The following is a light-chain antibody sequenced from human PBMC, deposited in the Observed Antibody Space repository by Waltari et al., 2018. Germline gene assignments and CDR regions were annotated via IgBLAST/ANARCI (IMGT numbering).Light chain of an antibody. Sequence: DIVMTQSPDSLAVSLVERATINCKSSQSVLYSSNNKKYLAWYQQKPGQPPKLLIYWASTRESGVPDRFSGSGSGTAFTLTISSLQAEDVAVYYCQQYYSTPFTFGPGTKVDIK. CDR3: QQYYSTPFT. CDR2: WAS. J-gene: IGKJ3*01. V-gene: IGKV4-1*01. CDR1: QSVLYSSNNKKY.